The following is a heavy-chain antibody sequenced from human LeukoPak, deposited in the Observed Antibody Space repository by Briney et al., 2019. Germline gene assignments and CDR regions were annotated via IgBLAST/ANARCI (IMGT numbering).Heavy chain of an antibody. CDR1: GGSISSYY. CDR3: ARDGVLALGAFGI. D-gene: IGHD2-8*01. J-gene: IGHJ3*02. V-gene: IGHV4-4*07. Sequence: PSETLSLTCTVSGGSISSYYWTWIRQPAGKGLEWIGRMYTSGSTNYNPSLKSRVTMSVDTSKNQFSLKLTSVTAADTAIYYCARDGVLALGAFGIWGQGTMVTVSS. CDR2: MYTSGST.